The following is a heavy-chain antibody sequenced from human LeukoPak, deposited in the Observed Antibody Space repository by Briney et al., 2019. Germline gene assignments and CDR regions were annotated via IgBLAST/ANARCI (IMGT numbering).Heavy chain of an antibody. CDR2: IYHTGST. D-gene: IGHD3-22*01. CDR3: ARDAYYYDSTGYYLLDY. CDR1: GGSITSGDYY. V-gene: IGHV4-31*03. J-gene: IGHJ4*02. Sequence: SETLSLTCTVSGGSITSGDYYWNWIRQQPGMGLEWIGYIYHTGSTYYNPSLKSRITISVDTSKNQFSLKLSSVTAADTAMYYCARDAYYYDSTGYYLLDYWGQGTLVTVSS.